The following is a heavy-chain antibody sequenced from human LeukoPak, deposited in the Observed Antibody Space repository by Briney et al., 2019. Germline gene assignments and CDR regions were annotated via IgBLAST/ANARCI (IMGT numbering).Heavy chain of an antibody. J-gene: IGHJ4*02. CDR2: ISSSGSTI. V-gene: IGHV3-48*03. CDR3: ATLRHYYFDY. CDR1: GFTFSSYE. Sequence: PGGSLRLSCAASGFTFSSYEMNWVRQAPGKGLEWVSYISSSGSTIYYADSVKGRFTISRDNAKNSLYLQMNSLRAEDTALYYCATLRHYYFDYWGQGTLVTVSS.